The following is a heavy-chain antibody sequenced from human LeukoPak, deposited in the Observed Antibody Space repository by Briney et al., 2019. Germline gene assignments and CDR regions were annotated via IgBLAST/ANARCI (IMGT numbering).Heavy chain of an antibody. J-gene: IGHJ4*02. CDR1: AGSISSYY. CDR3: ARKAYSYGYALDS. V-gene: IGHV4-59*05. Sequence: KPSETLSLTCTVSAGSISSYYWSWIRQPPGKGLEWIGSIYYSGSTYYNPSLKSRVTISVDTSKNQFSLKLSSVTAADTAVYYCARKAYSYGYALDSWGQGTLVTVSS. D-gene: IGHD5-18*01. CDR2: IYYSGST.